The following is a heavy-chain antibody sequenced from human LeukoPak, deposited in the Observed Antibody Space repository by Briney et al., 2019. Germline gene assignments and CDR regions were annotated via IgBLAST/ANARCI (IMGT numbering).Heavy chain of an antibody. Sequence: NASETLSLTCTVSGGSISSYYWSWIRQPAGKGLERIGRIYTSGSTNYNPSLKSRVTISVDTSKNQLSLKLSSVTAADTAVYYCARESNYHGSGTGWFDPWGQGTLVTVSS. CDR3: ARESNYHGSGTGWFDP. J-gene: IGHJ5*02. V-gene: IGHV4-4*07. D-gene: IGHD3-10*01. CDR2: IYTSGST. CDR1: GGSISSYY.